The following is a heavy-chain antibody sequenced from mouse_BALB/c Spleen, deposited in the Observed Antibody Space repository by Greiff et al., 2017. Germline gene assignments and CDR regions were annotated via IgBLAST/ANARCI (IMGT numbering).Heavy chain of an antibody. CDR3: ERWGYGCSCRNYCDY. D-gene: IGHD1-1*01. J-gene: IGHJ2*01. Sequence: DVKLVESGGGLVQPGGSRKLSCAASGFTFSSFGMHWVRQAPEKGLEWVAYISSGSSTIYYADTVKSRSTISKDNPKNTLVLQMTRLRSEDTAMSYCERWGYGCSCRNYCDYWGQGTTLTVSS. CDR1: GFTFSSFG. V-gene: IGHV5-17*02. CDR2: ISSGSSTI.